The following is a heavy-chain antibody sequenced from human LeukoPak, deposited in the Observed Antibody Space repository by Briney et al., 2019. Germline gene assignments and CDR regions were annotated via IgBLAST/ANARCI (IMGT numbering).Heavy chain of an antibody. Sequence: SETLSLTCTVSGYSISSGYSWGWIRQSPGEGLEWIGSISHTGSTHYNPSLQSRITISVDTSKNQFSLNLTSVTAADTAVYYCARVTLRYYYGSWGMDVWGQGTTVTVSS. J-gene: IGHJ6*02. CDR1: GYSISSGYS. CDR2: ISHTGST. D-gene: IGHD3-10*01. CDR3: ARVTLRYYYGSWGMDV. V-gene: IGHV4-38-2*02.